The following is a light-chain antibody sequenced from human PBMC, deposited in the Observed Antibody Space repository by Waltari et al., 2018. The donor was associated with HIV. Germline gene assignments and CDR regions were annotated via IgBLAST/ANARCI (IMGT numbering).Light chain of an antibody. CDR1: SSTIGNNP. CDR3: ASWDNNVAGRV. V-gene: IGLV1-44*01. Sequence: QSVLTQPPSASGSPGQRVTISCSGSSSTIGNNPPTWYQQLPGTAPKLLVYSDHQRPSGVPDRFSGSKSGTSASLAISGLQSEDEGDYYCASWDNNVAGRVFGGRTRLTVL. J-gene: IGLJ2*01. CDR2: SDH.